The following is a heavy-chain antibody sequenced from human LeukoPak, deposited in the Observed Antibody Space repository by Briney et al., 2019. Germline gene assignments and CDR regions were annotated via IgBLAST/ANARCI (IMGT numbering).Heavy chain of an antibody. CDR3: ARLTRLSTSPDRYYLDY. J-gene: IGHJ4*02. Sequence: PSETLSLTCTVSGDSIRSYHWSWIRQPPGKGLEWIGYIYTSGGTNYIPSLKGRVTISIDTSKNQFSLKLSSVTAADSAVYYCARLTRLSTSPDRYYLDYWGQGTLVTVSS. V-gene: IGHV4-4*09. CDR1: GDSIRSYH. D-gene: IGHD6-6*01. CDR2: IYTSGGT.